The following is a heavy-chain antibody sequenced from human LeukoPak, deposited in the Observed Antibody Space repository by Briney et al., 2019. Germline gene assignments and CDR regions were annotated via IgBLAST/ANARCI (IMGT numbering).Heavy chain of an antibody. D-gene: IGHD6-19*01. CDR1: GFTFSSYA. V-gene: IGHV3-30*01. J-gene: IGHJ4*02. CDR3: ARDQYSSGWSPHFDY. Sequence: GGSLRLSCAASGFTFSSYAMHWVRQAPGKGLEWVAVISYDGSNKYYADSVKGRFTISRDNSKNTLYLQMNSLRAEDTAVYYCARDQYSSGWSPHFDYWGLGTLVTVSS. CDR2: ISYDGSNK.